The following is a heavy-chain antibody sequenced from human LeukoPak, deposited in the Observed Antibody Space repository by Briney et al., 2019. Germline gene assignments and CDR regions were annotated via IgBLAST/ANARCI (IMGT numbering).Heavy chain of an antibody. CDR3: ARDAFGKRTTGDY. Sequence: SETLSLTCTVSGGSISSSSYYWGWIRQPPGKGLEWIGGIYTSGSTNFNPSLKSRVTMSVDTSKNQFSLKLSSVTAADTAVYYCARDAFGKRTTGDYWGQGTLVTVSS. CDR2: IYTSGST. D-gene: IGHD1-1*01. V-gene: IGHV4-39*07. J-gene: IGHJ4*02. CDR1: GGSISSSSYY.